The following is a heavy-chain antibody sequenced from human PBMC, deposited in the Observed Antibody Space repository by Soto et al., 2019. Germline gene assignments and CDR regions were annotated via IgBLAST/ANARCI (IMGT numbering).Heavy chain of an antibody. D-gene: IGHD2-2*01. CDR3: AKDLRRVDEKRYCSSTSCSRIDY. V-gene: IGHV3-23*01. J-gene: IGHJ4*02. CDR2: ISGSGGST. Sequence: GESLKISCAASGFTFSSYAMSWVRQAPGKGLEWVSAISGSGGSTYYADYVKGRFTISRDNSKNTLYLQMNSLRAEDTAVYYCAKDLRRVDEKRYCSSTSCSRIDYWGQGTLVTVSS. CDR1: GFTFSSYA.